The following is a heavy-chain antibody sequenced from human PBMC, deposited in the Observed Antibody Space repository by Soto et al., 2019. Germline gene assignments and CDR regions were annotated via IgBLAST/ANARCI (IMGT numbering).Heavy chain of an antibody. V-gene: IGHV3-48*03. CDR3: AREGYNYGRRNDY. Sequence: EVQLVESGGGLVQPGGSLRLSCAASGFTFSSYEMHWVRQAPGRGLEWVSFRTTSGSTIYYADSVKGRFIISRDNAKKSLYLRMNSLRPEDTAVYFCAREGYNYGRRNDYWGQGTLVSVSS. CDR1: GFTFSSYE. CDR2: RTTSGSTI. J-gene: IGHJ4*02. D-gene: IGHD5-12*01.